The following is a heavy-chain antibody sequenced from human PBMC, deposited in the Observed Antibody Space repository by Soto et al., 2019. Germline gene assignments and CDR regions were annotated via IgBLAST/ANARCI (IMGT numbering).Heavy chain of an antibody. D-gene: IGHD2-8*01. V-gene: IGHV1-2*02. J-gene: IGHJ6*02. CDR3: ARHEQEYCTNVLCPEYGMDV. CDR2: INPNNGAT. Sequence: GASVKVSCKASGYTFTGHYIYWVRQAPGQGLEWMGWINPNNGATNYAQKFQGRVTMTRDTSISTAYIELSRLRSDDTAMYYCARHEQEYCTNVLCPEYGMDVWGQGTTVTVSS. CDR1: GYTFTGHY.